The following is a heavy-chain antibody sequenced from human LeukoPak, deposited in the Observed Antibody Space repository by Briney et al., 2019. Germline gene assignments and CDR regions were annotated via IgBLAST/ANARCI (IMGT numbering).Heavy chain of an antibody. J-gene: IGHJ4*02. CDR1: GYSISSGIYY. CDR3: ARVNSGYD. V-gene: IGHV4-39*07. Sequence: PSETLSLTCAVSGYSISSGIYYWGWIRQPPGKGLEWIGEIYHSGSTNYNPSLKSRVTISVDKSKNQFSLKLSSVTAADTAVYYCARVNSGYDWGQGTLVTVSS. CDR2: IYHSGST. D-gene: IGHD5-12*01.